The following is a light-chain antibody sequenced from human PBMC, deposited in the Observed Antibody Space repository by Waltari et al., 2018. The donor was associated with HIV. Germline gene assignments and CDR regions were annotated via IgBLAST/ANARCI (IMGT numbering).Light chain of an antibody. V-gene: IGLV2-8*01. CDR3: AAYAGNNIVI. CDR2: DVN. CDR1: SSDIGYFNY. Sequence: QSALTQPPSASGSPGQSVTVSCTGTSSDIGYFNYVSWYQQHPGKAPKLLIYDVNKRPSGVPDRFSASKSGATASLTVSGRLAEDEAEYYCAAYAGNNIVIFGGGTKVTV. J-gene: IGLJ2*01.